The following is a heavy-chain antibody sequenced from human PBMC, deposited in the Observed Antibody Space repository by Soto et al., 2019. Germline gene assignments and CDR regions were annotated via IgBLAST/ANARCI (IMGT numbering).Heavy chain of an antibody. J-gene: IGHJ4*02. CDR2: MYHSGST. V-gene: IGHV4-30-2*01. CDR1: GGSITSGGYS. Sequence: PSETLSLTCAVSGGSITSGGYSWTWIRHPPGKGLEWIGYMYHSGSTYYNPSLKSRVTLSIDRSTNQFSLNLSSVTAADTAVYYCARVPDYGGQGTLVTASS. CDR3: ARVPDY. D-gene: IGHD2-2*01.